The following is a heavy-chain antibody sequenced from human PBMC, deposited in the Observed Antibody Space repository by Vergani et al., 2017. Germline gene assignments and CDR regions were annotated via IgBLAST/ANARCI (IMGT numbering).Heavy chain of an antibody. CDR1: GFTFIMHA. J-gene: IGHJ4*02. D-gene: IGHD3-16*01. V-gene: IGHV3-23*01. Sequence: EVQLLESGGDLVQPGGSLRLSCAASGFTFIMHAMSWVRQAPGKGLEWVSTLSASDRRTHYADSVKGRFTISRDNSKNTLFLHMNSLRPEDTAVYYCARGGGLYAGESWGQGTLVTVSS. CDR3: ARGGGLYAGES. CDR2: LSASDRRT.